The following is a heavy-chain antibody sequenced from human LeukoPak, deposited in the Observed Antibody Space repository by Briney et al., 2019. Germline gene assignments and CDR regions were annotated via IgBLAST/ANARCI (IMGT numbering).Heavy chain of an antibody. V-gene: IGHV4-34*01. D-gene: IGHD4-11*01. CDR2: INHSGST. CDR1: GGSFSGYN. J-gene: IGHJ4*02. Sequence: PSETLSLTCAVYGGSFSGYNWSWIRQPPGKGLEWIGEINHSGSTNYNPSLKSRVTISVDTSKNQFSLKLSSVTAADTAVYYCAGIGSYSNQAVFDYWGQGTLVTVSS. CDR3: AGIGSYSNQAVFDY.